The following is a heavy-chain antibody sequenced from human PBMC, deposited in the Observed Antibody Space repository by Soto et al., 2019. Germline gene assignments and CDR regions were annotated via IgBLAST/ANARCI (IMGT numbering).Heavy chain of an antibody. CDR2: ISAYNGNT. D-gene: IGHD2-2*02. CDR3: ARDQVVPAAILFDY. J-gene: IGHJ4*02. V-gene: IGHV1-18*01. CDR1: GYTFTSYG. Sequence: ASVKVSCKASGYTFTSYGISWVRQAPGQGLEWMGWISAYNGNTNYAQKLQGRVTMTTDTSTSTAYMELRSLGSDDTAVYYCARDQVVPAAILFDYWGQGTLVTVSS.